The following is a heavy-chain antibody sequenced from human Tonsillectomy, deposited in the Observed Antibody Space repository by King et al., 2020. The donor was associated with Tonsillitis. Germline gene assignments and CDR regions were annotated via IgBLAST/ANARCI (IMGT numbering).Heavy chain of an antibody. CDR2: ISTSSTYT. CDR1: GFTFSDYY. Sequence: VQLVESGGALVKPGGSLRLSCAASGFTFSDYYMTWIRQAPGKGLEWISCISTSSTYTYYADSVKGRFTISRDNANNSLFLQMNSPRAEDTAVYYCAIALPGYYSGMDVWGPGTTVTVSS. CDR3: AIALPGYYSGMDV. V-gene: IGHV3-11*06. J-gene: IGHJ6*02.